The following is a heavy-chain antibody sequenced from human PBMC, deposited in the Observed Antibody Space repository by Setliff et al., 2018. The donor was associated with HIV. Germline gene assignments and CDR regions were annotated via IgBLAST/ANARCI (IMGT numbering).Heavy chain of an antibody. J-gene: IGHJ4*02. CDR2: IFDSGAT. V-gene: IGHV4-39*01. CDR3: ARSPAAEGY. Sequence: SETLSPTCTVSGGSISSSSLYWGWIRQPPGKGLQWIGSIFDSGATYYNASLRSRVTMSVDTSKNQFSLKLRSVTAADTAVYYCARSPAAEGYWGQGTLVTVSS. D-gene: IGHD6-13*01. CDR1: GGSISSSSLY.